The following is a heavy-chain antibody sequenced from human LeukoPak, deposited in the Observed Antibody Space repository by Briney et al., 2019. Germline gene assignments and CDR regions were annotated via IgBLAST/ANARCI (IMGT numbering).Heavy chain of an antibody. CDR2: IYYSGST. D-gene: IGHD3-10*01. V-gene: IGHV4-39*01. CDR1: GRSISSSSYY. J-gene: IGHJ4*02. Sequence: PSETLSLTCTVSGRSISSSSYYWGWIRQPPGKGLEWVGSIYYSGSTYYNPSLKSRVTLSVDTSKNQFSLKLSSVTAADTAVYYCARLYGSGSYFLTPLDYWGEGTLVTVSS. CDR3: ARLYGSGSYFLTPLDY.